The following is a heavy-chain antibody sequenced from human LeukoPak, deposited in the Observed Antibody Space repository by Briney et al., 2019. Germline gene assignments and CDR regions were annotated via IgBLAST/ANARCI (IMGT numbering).Heavy chain of an antibody. CDR3: ARDSETQWLVSPSDWFDP. CDR2: ISSSSSYI. Sequence: GGSLRLSCAASGFTFSSYSMNWVRQAPGQGLEWVSSISSSSSYIYYAGSVKGRFTISRDNAKNSLYLQMNSLRAEDTAVYYCARDSETQWLVSPSDWFDPWGQGTLVTVSS. J-gene: IGHJ5*02. CDR1: GFTFSSYS. D-gene: IGHD6-19*01. V-gene: IGHV3-21*01.